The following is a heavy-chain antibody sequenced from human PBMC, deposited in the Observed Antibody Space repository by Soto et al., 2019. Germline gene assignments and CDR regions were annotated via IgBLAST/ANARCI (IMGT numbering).Heavy chain of an antibody. J-gene: IGHJ2*01. V-gene: IGHV1-18*01. CDR1: GYTFSSYV. CDR2: ISGYNGIT. D-gene: IGHD1-26*01. Sequence: QVQLVQSGAEVKKPGASVKVSCKASGYTFSSYVITWVRQAPGQGLEWMGWISGYNGITKYAQNFQGRVTMTTETSTNTAYMELRSLRSDDTAVYYCAKNSGPNWYFDLWGRGTLVTVSS. CDR3: AKNSGPNWYFDL.